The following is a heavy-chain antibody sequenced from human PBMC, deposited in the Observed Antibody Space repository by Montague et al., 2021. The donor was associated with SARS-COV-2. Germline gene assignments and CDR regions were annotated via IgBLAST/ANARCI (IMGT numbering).Heavy chain of an antibody. J-gene: IGHJ4*02. Sequence: SETLSLTCTVAGDSIRSSSYYWGWIRQPPGRGLEWIGSIYYDGSTYYNPSFKSRVTISVDTSKTQFSLKLSSVTAADTAVYYCARGQEAYAINGDLNYWGQGTLVTVSS. CDR2: IYYDGST. D-gene: IGHD2-8*01. V-gene: IGHV4-39*01. CDR1: GDSIRSSSYY. CDR3: ARGQEAYAINGDLNY.